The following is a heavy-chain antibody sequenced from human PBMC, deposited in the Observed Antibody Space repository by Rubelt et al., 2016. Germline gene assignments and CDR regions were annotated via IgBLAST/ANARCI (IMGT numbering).Heavy chain of an antibody. J-gene: IGHJ6*02. V-gene: IGHV4-59*01. CDR2: IYYSGST. D-gene: IGHD2-8*02. CDR1: GGSISNYY. Sequence: QVRLQESGPGLVKPSETLSLMCTVSGGSISNYYWSWIRQPPGKGLEWIGYIYYSGSTIYNPSLKSRVTISVDTSKNQFSLKLSSVTAADTAGYYCARRDITGEGGGLDVWGLGTSVTVSS. CDR3: ARRDITGEGGGLDV.